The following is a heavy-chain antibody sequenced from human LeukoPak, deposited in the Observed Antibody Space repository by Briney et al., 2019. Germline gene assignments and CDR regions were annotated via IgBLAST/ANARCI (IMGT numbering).Heavy chain of an antibody. CDR2: IYYSGST. Sequence: SETLSLTCTVSGGSISSGGYYWSWIRQHPGKGLEWIGYIYYSGSTYYNPSLKSRVTISVDTSKNQFSLKLSSVTAADTAVYYCARDGSGSYYLFVYWGQGGLVSVSS. CDR1: GGSISSGGYY. V-gene: IGHV4-31*03. J-gene: IGHJ4*02. D-gene: IGHD3-10*01. CDR3: ARDGSGSYYLFVY.